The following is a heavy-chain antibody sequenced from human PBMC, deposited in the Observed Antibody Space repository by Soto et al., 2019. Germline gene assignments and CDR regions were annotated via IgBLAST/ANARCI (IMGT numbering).Heavy chain of an antibody. CDR2: IYYSGST. Sequence: SETLSLTCTVSGGSISSGGYYWSWIRQHPGKGLEWIGYIYYSGSTYYNPSLKSRVTISVDTSKNQFSLKLSSVTAADTAVYYCASVTIVGARYFDYWGQGPLVTVYS. CDR3: ASVTIVGARYFDY. V-gene: IGHV4-31*03. J-gene: IGHJ4*02. CDR1: GGSISSGGYY. D-gene: IGHD1-26*01.